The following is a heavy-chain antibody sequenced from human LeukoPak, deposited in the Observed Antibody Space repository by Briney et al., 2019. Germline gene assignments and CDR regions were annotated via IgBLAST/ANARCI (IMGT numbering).Heavy chain of an antibody. J-gene: IGHJ4*02. D-gene: IGHD7-27*01. V-gene: IGHV4-59*08. CDR2: IYYSGST. CDR1: GGSISSYY. Sequence: ETLYVTCTVSGGSISSYYWSWIRQPPGKGLGWIGDIYYSGSTNYNPSLKSRVTISVDTSKNQFSLRLSSVTAADTAVYYCARRPTGDPKFDYWGQGTLVADPS. CDR3: ARRPTGDPKFDY.